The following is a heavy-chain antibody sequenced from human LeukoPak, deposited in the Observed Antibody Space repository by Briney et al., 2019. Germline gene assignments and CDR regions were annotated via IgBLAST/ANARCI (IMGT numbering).Heavy chain of an antibody. Sequence: GESLKISCQGSGYRFTSYWIGWVRPMPGKGLEWMGIIYPGDSDTRYSPSFQGQVTISADKSISTAYLQWSSLKASDTAMYYCASSGVGAPDAFDIWGQGTMVTVSS. J-gene: IGHJ3*02. CDR3: ASSGVGAPDAFDI. V-gene: IGHV5-51*01. D-gene: IGHD1-26*01. CDR2: IYPGDSDT. CDR1: GYRFTSYW.